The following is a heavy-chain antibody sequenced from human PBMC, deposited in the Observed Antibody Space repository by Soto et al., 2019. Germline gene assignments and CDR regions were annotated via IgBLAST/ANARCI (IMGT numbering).Heavy chain of an antibody. CDR2: ISATGGGT. J-gene: IGHJ4*02. D-gene: IGHD3-16*01. CDR1: GFKFSNYA. V-gene: IGHV3-23*01. CDR3: AKDRRAGGNSAFYFDF. Sequence: GGSRRLSCAASGFKFSNYAMSWVRQAPGKGLEWVSLISATGGGTYYADSVKGRFTISRDNSHNTLYLQVHSLTAEDTAVYYCAKDRRAGGNSAFYFDFWGQGAQVNVS.